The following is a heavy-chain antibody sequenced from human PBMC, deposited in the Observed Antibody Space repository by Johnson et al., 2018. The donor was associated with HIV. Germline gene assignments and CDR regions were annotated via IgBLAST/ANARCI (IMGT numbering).Heavy chain of an antibody. CDR2: ISYDGSNK. Sequence: QVQLVESGGGVVQPGRSLGLSCAASGFTFSTSGMHWVRQAPGKGLEWVAVISYDGSNKYYADSVKGRFTISRDNSKNTLYLQMNSLRAEDTAVYYCASLPIAARPPTDAFDIWGQGTMVTVSS. CDR3: ASLPIAARPPTDAFDI. CDR1: GFTFSTSG. V-gene: IGHV3-30*03. J-gene: IGHJ3*02. D-gene: IGHD6-6*01.